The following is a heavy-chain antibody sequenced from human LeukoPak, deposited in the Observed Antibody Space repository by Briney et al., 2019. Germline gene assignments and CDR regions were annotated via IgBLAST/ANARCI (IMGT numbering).Heavy chain of an antibody. Sequence: GESLKISCKGSGYSFTSYWIGWVRQMPGKGLEWMGIIYPGDSDTRYSPSFQGQVTISADKSISTAYLQWSSLKASDTAMYYCARSPAHIDSSGYEFDYCGQGTLVTVSS. CDR1: GYSFTSYW. V-gene: IGHV5-51*01. D-gene: IGHD3-22*01. CDR3: ARSPAHIDSSGYEFDY. CDR2: IYPGDSDT. J-gene: IGHJ4*02.